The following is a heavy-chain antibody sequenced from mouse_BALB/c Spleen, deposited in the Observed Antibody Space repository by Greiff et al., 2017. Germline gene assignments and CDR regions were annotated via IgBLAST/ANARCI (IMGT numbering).Heavy chain of an antibody. Sequence: EVQLVESGGGLVQPGGSRKLSCAASGFTFSSFGMHWVRQAPEKGLEWVAYISSGSSTIYYADTVKGRFTISRDNPKNTLFLQMTSLRSEDTAMYYCARSYYYGSSYSYWYFDVWGAGTTVTVSS. CDR1: GFTFSSFG. CDR3: ARSYYYGSSYSYWYFDV. D-gene: IGHD1-1*01. CDR2: ISSGSSTI. V-gene: IGHV5-17*02. J-gene: IGHJ1*01.